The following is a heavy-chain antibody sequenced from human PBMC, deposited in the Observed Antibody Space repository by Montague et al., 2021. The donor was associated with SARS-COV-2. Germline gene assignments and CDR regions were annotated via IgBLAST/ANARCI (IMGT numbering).Heavy chain of an antibody. CDR3: ARSTFYSSGWWDNWYFDL. Sequence: SETLSFTCTVSGGSISSYYWSWIRQPAGKGLEWIGRFYTTGSTNYNPSLKSRVTTSVDTSKNQFSPKLSSVTAADTAVYYCARSTFYSSGWWDNWYFDLWGRGTLVTVSS. CDR1: GGSISSYY. V-gene: IGHV4-4*07. J-gene: IGHJ2*01. D-gene: IGHD6-19*01. CDR2: FYTTGST.